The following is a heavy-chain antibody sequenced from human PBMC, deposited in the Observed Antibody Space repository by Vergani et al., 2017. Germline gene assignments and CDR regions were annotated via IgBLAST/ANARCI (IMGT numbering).Heavy chain of an antibody. Sequence: QVQLQESGPGLVKPSQTLSLTCTVSGGSISSGGYYWSWIRQPLGKGLEWIGYIYYSGSTYYNPSLNSLVTISVDTSKNQFSLKLSSVTAADTAVYYCARALRLGASGAFDIWGQGTMVTVSS. CDR1: GGSISSGGYY. CDR2: IYYSGST. D-gene: IGHD3-16*01. J-gene: IGHJ3*02. V-gene: IGHV4-31*01. CDR3: ARALRLGASGAFDI.